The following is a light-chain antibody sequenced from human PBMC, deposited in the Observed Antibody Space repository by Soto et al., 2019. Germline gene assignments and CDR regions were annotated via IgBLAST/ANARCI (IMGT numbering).Light chain of an antibody. V-gene: IGLV2-23*02. CDR3: CSYAGSNSLI. CDR2: EVN. Sequence: TQPASVSGSPGQSITLSCTGTNGDVGSYDLVSWYQRYPGEAPKLIIYEVNKRPSGISNRFSGSKSGNTASLTISGLQAEDEAEYDCCSYAGSNSLIFGGGTKLTVL. J-gene: IGLJ2*01. CDR1: NGDVGSYDL.